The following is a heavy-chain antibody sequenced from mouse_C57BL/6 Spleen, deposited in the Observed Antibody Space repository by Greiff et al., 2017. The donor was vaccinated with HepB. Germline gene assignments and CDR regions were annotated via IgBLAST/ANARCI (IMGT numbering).Heavy chain of an antibody. J-gene: IGHJ3*01. V-gene: IGHV14-4*01. D-gene: IGHD2-4*01. CDR3: TTARDYDQTWFAY. CDR2: IDPENGDT. Sequence: EVQLQQSGAELVRPGASVKLSCTASGFNIKDDYMHWVKQRPEQGLEWIGWIDPENGDTEYASKFQGKATITADTSSNTAYLQLSSLTSEDTAVYYCTTARDYDQTWFAYWGQGTLVTVSA. CDR1: GFNIKDDY.